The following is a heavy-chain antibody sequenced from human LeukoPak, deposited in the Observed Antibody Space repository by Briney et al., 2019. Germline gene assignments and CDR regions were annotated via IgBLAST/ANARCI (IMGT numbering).Heavy chain of an antibody. Sequence: PGGSLRLSCAASGFTFSSYWMSWVRQAPGKGLEWVSAISGSGGSTYYADSVKGRFTISRDNSKNTLYLQMNSLRAEDTAVYYCAKGPHYYDSSGYYYGWGQGTLVTVSS. CDR1: GFTFSSYW. D-gene: IGHD3-22*01. V-gene: IGHV3-23*01. CDR3: AKGPHYYDSSGYYYG. J-gene: IGHJ4*02. CDR2: ISGSGGST.